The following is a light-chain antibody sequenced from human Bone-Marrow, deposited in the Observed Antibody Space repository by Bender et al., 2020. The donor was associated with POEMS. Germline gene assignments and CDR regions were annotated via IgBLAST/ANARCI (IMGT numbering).Light chain of an antibody. CDR2: ANI. Sequence: QSVLTQPPSVSGAPGQRVTISCTGSSSNLGSDYDVQWYQQRPGTAPKLLIYANINRPSGVPDRFSGSMSGTSASLAISGLHSEDEADYYCVAWDDTLNGWVFGGGTKLTVL. J-gene: IGLJ2*01. CDR1: SSNLGSDYD. CDR3: VAWDDTLNGWV. V-gene: IGLV1-50*01.